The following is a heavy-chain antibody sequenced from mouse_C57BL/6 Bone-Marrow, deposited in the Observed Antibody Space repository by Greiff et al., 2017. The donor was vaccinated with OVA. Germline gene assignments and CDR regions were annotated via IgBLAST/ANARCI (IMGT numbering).Heavy chain of an antibody. J-gene: IGHJ2*01. V-gene: IGHV14-4*01. D-gene: IGHD1-1*01. CDR3: TTRSPYFDY. CDR1: GFNIKDDY. Sequence: EVQLVESGAELVRPGASVKLSCTASGFNIKDDYMHWVKQRPEQGLEWIGWIDPENGDTEYASKFQGKATITADTSSNTAYLQLSSLTSEDTAVYYCTTRSPYFDYWGQGTTLTVSS. CDR2: IDPENGDT.